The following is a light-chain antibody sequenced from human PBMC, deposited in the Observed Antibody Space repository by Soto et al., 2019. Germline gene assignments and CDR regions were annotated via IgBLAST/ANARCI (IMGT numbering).Light chain of an antibody. V-gene: IGKV3-20*01. CDR3: QQYGSPPT. Sequence: EIVLTQSPGTLSLSPGERATLSCRASQIVSSSYLAWYQQKPGQAPRLLIYGASSRATGIPDRFSGSGSGTDFTLTISRLEPEDFAVYYCQQYGSPPTFGQGTKVDIK. CDR1: QIVSSSY. J-gene: IGKJ1*01. CDR2: GAS.